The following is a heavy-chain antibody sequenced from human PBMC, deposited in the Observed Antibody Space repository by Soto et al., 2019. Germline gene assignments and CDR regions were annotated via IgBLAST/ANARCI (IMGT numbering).Heavy chain of an antibody. CDR1: GYTFTSYD. V-gene: IGHV1-8*01. D-gene: IGHD2-2*01. CDR2: MNPNSGNT. Sequence: QVQLVQSGAEVKKPGASVKVSCKASGYTFTSYDINWVRQATGQGLEWMGWMNPNSGNTGYAQKFQGRVTMTRNTSISTAYMELSSLRSEDTAVYYCARGGYCISTSCYPYYYYGMDVWDQGTTVTVSS. CDR3: ARGGYCISTSCYPYYYYGMDV. J-gene: IGHJ6*02.